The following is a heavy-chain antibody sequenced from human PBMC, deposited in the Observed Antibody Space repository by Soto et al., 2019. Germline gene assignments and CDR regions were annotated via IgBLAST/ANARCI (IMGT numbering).Heavy chain of an antibody. CDR3: AKPSRVAPTIFSDY. Sequence: GGSLRLSCAASGFTFSSYAMSWVRQAPGKGLEWVSAISGSGGSTYYADSVKGRFTISRDNSKNTLYLQMSSLRAEDTAVYYCAKPSRVAPTIFSDYWGQGTLVTVSS. J-gene: IGHJ4*02. CDR2: ISGSGGST. D-gene: IGHD3-9*01. V-gene: IGHV3-23*01. CDR1: GFTFSSYA.